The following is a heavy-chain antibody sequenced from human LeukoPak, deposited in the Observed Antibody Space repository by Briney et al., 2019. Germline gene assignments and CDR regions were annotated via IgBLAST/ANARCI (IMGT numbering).Heavy chain of an antibody. CDR1: GFTFSSYS. J-gene: IGHJ4*02. CDR2: ITSSSSTI. CDR3: ARAMVRGVPNYFDY. D-gene: IGHD3-10*01. V-gene: IGHV3-48*02. Sequence: PGGSLRLSRAASGFTFSSYSMNWVRQAPGKGLEWVSYITSSSSTICYADSVKGRFTISRDNAKNSLYLQMNSLRDEDTAVYYCARAMVRGVPNYFDYWGQGTLVSVSS.